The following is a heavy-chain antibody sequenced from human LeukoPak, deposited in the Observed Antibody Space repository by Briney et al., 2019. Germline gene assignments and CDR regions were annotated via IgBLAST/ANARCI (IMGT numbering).Heavy chain of an antibody. CDR2: ISAYNGNT. CDR1: GYTFTSYG. J-gene: IGHJ4*02. Sequence: ASVKVSCKASGYTFTSYGISWVRQAPGQGLEWMGWISAYNGNTNYAQKLQGRVTMTTHTSTSTAYMELRSLRSDDTAVYYCARDRGYYYDSSAHDYWGQGTLVTVSS. D-gene: IGHD3-22*01. CDR3: ARDRGYYYDSSAHDY. V-gene: IGHV1-18*01.